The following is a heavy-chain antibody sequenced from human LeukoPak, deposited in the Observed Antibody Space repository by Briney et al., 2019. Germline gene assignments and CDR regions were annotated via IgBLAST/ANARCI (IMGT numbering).Heavy chain of an antibody. V-gene: IGHV4-30-4*01. CDR3: ARTMDYYDSDY. Sequence: PSQTLSLTCTVSGGSISSGDYYWSWIRQPPGKGLEWIGYIYYSGSTYYNPSLKSRVTISVDTSKDQFSLKLSSVTAADTAVYYCARTMDYYDSDYWGQGTLVTVSS. CDR2: IYYSGST. J-gene: IGHJ4*02. CDR1: GGSISSGDYY. D-gene: IGHD3-22*01.